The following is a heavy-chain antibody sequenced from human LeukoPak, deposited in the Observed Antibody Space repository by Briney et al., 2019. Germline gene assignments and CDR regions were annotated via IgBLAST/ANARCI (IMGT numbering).Heavy chain of an antibody. CDR2: INHSGST. D-gene: IGHD3-3*01. CDR3: ARRFWYTIFGVVPVDAFDI. V-gene: IGHV4-34*01. J-gene: IGHJ3*02. Sequence: NPSETLSLTCAVYGGSFSGYYWSWIRQPPGKGLEWIGEINHSGSTNYNPSLKSRVTISVDTSKNQFSLKLSSVTAADTAVYYCARRFWYTIFGVVPVDAFDIWGQGTMVTVSS. CDR1: GGSFSGYY.